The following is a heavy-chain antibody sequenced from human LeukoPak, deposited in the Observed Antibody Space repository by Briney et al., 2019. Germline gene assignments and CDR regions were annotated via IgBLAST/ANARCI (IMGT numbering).Heavy chain of an antibody. CDR1: GFTLTSYA. Sequence: GGSLRLSYAASGFTLTSYAMNWVRQAPGKGLEWVSTITASGGNTHYADSVKGRFTIFRDTSKNTLSLQMNSLRADDTAVYYCATSGYITSGWLDSWGQGTLVTVSS. J-gene: IGHJ5*01. CDR2: ITASGGNT. CDR3: ATSGYITSGWLDS. D-gene: IGHD1-14*01. V-gene: IGHV3-23*01.